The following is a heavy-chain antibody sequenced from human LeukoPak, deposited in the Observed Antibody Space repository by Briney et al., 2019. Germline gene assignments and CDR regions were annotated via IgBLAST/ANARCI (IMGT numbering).Heavy chain of an antibody. CDR3: AGSIWFGEFSAEVVFDY. CDR2: IIPIFGTA. CDR1: GGTFSSYA. J-gene: IGHJ4*02. Sequence: SVKVSCKASGGTFSSYAISWVRQAPGQGLEWMGGIIPIFGTANYAQKFQGRVTITTDESTSTAYMELGSLRSEDTAVYYCAGSIWFGEFSAEVVFDYWGQGTLVTVSS. D-gene: IGHD3-10*01. V-gene: IGHV1-69*05.